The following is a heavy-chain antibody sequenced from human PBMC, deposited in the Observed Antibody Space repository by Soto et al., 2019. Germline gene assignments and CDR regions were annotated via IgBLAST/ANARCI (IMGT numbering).Heavy chain of an antibody. D-gene: IGHD6-13*01. Sequence: EVQLVESGGGLVQPGGSLKLSCVASGLTFSASAMHWVRQAPGKGLEWVSAISGSGGSTYYADSVKGRFTISRDNSKNTLYLQMNSLRAEDTAVYYCAKEIAAAGTPFDYWGQGTLVTVSS. V-gene: IGHV3-23*04. J-gene: IGHJ4*02. CDR2: ISGSGGST. CDR3: AKEIAAAGTPFDY. CDR1: GLTFSASA.